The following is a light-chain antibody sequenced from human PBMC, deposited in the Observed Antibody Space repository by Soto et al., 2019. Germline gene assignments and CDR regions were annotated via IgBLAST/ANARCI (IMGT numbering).Light chain of an antibody. CDR1: QSIFSY. Sequence: DIQMTQSPSSLSASVGDRVTITCRASQSIFSYLSWYRQKPGMAPKLLIYAASRLQSGVPSRFSGRGSGTDFTRTISSLQPEDFATYYGLQSYNVPYTFGQGTNVEIK. CDR2: AAS. J-gene: IGKJ2*01. V-gene: IGKV1-39*01. CDR3: LQSYNVPYT.